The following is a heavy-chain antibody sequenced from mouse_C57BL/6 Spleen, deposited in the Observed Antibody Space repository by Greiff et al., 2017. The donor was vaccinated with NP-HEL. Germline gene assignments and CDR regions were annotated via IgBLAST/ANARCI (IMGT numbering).Heavy chain of an antibody. V-gene: IGHV5-4*01. Sequence: EVKLMESGGGLVKPGGSLKLSCAASGFTFSSYAMSWVRQTPEKRLEWVATISDGGSYTYYPDNVKGRFTISRDNAKNNLYLQMSHLKSEDTAMYYCARDRGTYYSNYCWFAYWGQGTLVTVSA. D-gene: IGHD2-5*01. CDR2: ISDGGSYT. CDR3: ARDRGTYYSNYCWFAY. CDR1: GFTFSSYA. J-gene: IGHJ3*01.